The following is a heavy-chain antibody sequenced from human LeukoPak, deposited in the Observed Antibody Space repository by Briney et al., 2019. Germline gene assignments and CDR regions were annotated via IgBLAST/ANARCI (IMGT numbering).Heavy chain of an antibody. V-gene: IGHV3-23*01. D-gene: IGHD5-18*01. Sequence: GGSLRLSCAASGFSFSTYNMNWVRRAPGKGLEWVSAISGSGGSTYYADSVKGRFTISRDNSKNTLYLQMNSLRAEDTAVYYCARGGGYSYGSFDYWGQGTLVTVSS. CDR1: GFSFSTYN. J-gene: IGHJ4*02. CDR3: ARGGGYSYGSFDY. CDR2: ISGSGGST.